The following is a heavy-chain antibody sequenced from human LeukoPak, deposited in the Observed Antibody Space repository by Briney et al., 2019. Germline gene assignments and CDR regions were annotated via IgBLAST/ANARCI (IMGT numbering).Heavy chain of an antibody. V-gene: IGHV1-46*01. CDR1: GYTFTSYY. CDR2: INPSGGST. CDR3: ARDPGPGYSSSWYHFDY. J-gene: IGHJ4*02. D-gene: IGHD6-13*01. Sequence: ASVKVSCKASGYTFTSYYMHWVRQAPGQGLKWMGIINPSGGSTSYAQKFQGRVTMTRDTSTSTVYMELSSLRSEDTAVYYCARDPGPGYSSSWYHFDYWGQGTLVTVSS.